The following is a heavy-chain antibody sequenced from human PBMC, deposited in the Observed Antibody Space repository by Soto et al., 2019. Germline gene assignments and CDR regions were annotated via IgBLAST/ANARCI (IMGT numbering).Heavy chain of an antibody. D-gene: IGHD3-22*01. CDR3: AKTYYDSSGYQIRYYFDY. CDR2: ISGSGGST. V-gene: IGHV3-23*01. Sequence: GGSLRLSCAASGFTFSSYAMSWARQAPGKGLEWVSAISGSGGSTYYADSVKGRFTISRDNSKNTLYLQMNSLRAEDTAVYYCAKTYYDSSGYQIRYYFDYWGQGTLVTVSS. J-gene: IGHJ4*02. CDR1: GFTFSSYA.